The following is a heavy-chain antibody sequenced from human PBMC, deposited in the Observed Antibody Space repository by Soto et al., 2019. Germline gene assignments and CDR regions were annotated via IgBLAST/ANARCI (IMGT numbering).Heavy chain of an antibody. V-gene: IGHV4-4*02. CDR1: GCSISTNNW. Sequence: QVQLQESGPGLVNASGTPSLTCGVSGCSISTNNWWSWVRQRPGQGLEWIAEVYHRGSTNYNPSLKSGPPISVDKSKIPSSLRLTSVTAADSAVYYCARAKLCSTLSCPDSFDTWGQGTLVTVSS. D-gene: IGHD2-2*01. CDR2: VYHRGST. J-gene: IGHJ4*02. CDR3: ARAKLCSTLSCPDSFDT.